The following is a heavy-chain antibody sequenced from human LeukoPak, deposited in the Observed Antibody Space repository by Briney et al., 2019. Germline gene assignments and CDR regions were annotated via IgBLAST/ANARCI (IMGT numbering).Heavy chain of an antibody. Sequence: PSETLSLTCTVSGGSISSSSYYWGWIRQPPGKGLEWIGSIYYSGSTYYNPSLKSRVTILVDTSKNHFSLKLSSVTAADTAVYYCARGGDTSGHYYFEYFHHWGQGTLVAVSS. D-gene: IGHD3-22*01. J-gene: IGHJ1*01. CDR3: ARGGDTSGHYYFEYFHH. CDR1: GGSISSSSYY. V-gene: IGHV4-39*02. CDR2: IYYSGST.